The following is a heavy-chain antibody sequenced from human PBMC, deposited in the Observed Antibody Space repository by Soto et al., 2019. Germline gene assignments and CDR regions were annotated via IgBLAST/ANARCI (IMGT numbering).Heavy chain of an antibody. CDR3: AIGTTNYYYGMDV. Sequence: SETLSLTCTVSGGSISSSSYYWGWIRQPPGKGLEWIGSIYYSGSTYCNPSLKSRVTISVDTSKNQFSLKLSSVTAADTAVYYCAIGTTNYYYGMDVWGQGTTVTVSS. D-gene: IGHD4-4*01. CDR1: GGSISSSSYY. J-gene: IGHJ6*02. CDR2: IYYSGST. V-gene: IGHV4-39*01.